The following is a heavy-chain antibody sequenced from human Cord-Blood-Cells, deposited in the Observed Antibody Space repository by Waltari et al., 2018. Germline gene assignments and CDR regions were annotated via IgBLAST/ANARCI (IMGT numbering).Heavy chain of an antibody. D-gene: IGHD6-19*01. V-gene: IGHV4-34*02. CDR1: GGSFSGYY. J-gene: IGHJ4*02. Sequence: QVQLQQWGAGLLKPSETLSLTCAVYGGSFSGYYWSWIRQPPGKGLEWIGEINHSGSTNYNPSLKSRVTISVDTSKNQFSLKLSSVTAADTAVYYCARPPTPTRIAVAGRDYWGQGTLVTVSS. CDR3: ARPPTPTRIAVAGRDY. CDR2: INHSGST.